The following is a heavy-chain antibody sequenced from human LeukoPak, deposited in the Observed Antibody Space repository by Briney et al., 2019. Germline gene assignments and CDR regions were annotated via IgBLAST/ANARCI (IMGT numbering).Heavy chain of an antibody. Sequence: TSETLSLTCTVSGGSMSTYYWTWIRQSPGKGLEWIGYISPSGSTNYNPSLKSRVTISVDTSKNQFSLKLSSVTAADTAVYYCAREPNSGYDYYFDYWGQGTLVTVSS. CDR2: ISPSGST. V-gene: IGHV4-4*08. CDR1: GGSMSTYY. D-gene: IGHD5-12*01. CDR3: AREPNSGYDYYFDY. J-gene: IGHJ4*02.